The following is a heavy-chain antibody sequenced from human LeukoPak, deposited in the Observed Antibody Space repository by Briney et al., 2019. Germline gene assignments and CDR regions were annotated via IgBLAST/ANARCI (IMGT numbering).Heavy chain of an antibody. V-gene: IGHV3-21*01. CDR3: AREGLRWDAFDI. CDR2: ISSSSSYI. J-gene: IGHJ3*02. Sequence: GGSLRLSCAASGFTFSGYSMNWVRQAPGKGLEWVSSISSSSSYIYYADSVKGRFTISRDNAKNSLYLQMNSLRAEDTAVYYCAREGLRWDAFDIWGQGTMVTVSS. D-gene: IGHD3-3*01. CDR1: GFTFSGYS.